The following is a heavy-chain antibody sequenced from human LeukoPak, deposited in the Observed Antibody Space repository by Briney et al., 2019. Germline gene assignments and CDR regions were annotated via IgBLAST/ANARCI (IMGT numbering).Heavy chain of an antibody. V-gene: IGHV3-11*06. J-gene: IGHJ5*02. Sequence: GGSLRLSCAASGFTFSDYYMSWIRQAPGKGLEWVSSISTSSSYIYYADSVKGRFTVSRDNARKSLYLQMNSLRAEDTAVYYCARGSSNIAARNNYFDPWGQGTLVTVSS. D-gene: IGHD6-6*01. CDR1: GFTFSDYY. CDR3: ARGSSNIAARNNYFDP. CDR2: ISTSSSYI.